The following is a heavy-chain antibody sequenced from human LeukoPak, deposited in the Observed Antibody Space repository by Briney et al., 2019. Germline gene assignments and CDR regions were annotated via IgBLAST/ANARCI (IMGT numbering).Heavy chain of an antibody. J-gene: IGHJ4*02. CDR3: ARRGSGWSREFDY. D-gene: IGHD6-19*01. Sequence: PSETLSLTCTVSGGSISSGSYYWSWIRQPPGKGLEWIGSIYYSGSTYYNPSLKSRVTISVDTSKSQFSLKLNSVTAADTAVYYCARRGSGWSREFDYWGQGTLVTVSS. CDR2: IYYSGST. V-gene: IGHV4-39*01. CDR1: GGSISSGSYY.